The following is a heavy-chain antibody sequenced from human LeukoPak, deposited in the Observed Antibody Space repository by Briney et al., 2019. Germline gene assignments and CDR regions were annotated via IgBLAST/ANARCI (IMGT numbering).Heavy chain of an antibody. CDR2: ISYDGSNK. CDR1: GFTFSSYG. J-gene: IGHJ4*02. D-gene: IGHD4-17*01. V-gene: IGHV3-30*18. CDR3: AKEYFPPPSYGDLDY. Sequence: PGGSLRLSCAASGFTFSSYGMHWVRQAPGKGLEWVAVISYDGSNKYYADSVKGRFTISRDNSKNTLYLQMNSLRAEDTAVYYCAKEYFPPPSYGDLDYWGQGTLVTVSS.